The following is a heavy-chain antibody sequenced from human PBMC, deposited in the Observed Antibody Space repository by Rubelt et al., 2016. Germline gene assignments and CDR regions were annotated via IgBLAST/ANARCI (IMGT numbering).Heavy chain of an antibody. V-gene: IGHV1-18*01. CDR2: ISAYNGNT. J-gene: IGHJ4*02. D-gene: IGHD4-17*01. CDR1: GYTFTSYG. CDR3: ARDPYGDRHHDC. Sequence: QVQLVQSGAEVKKPGASVKVSCKASGYTFTSYGISWVRQAPGQGLEWMGWISAYNGNTNAAQKSRGRATMTRETARSTAYMELRSRGSDDTAVNYCARDPYGDRHHDCWGQGTLVTVSS.